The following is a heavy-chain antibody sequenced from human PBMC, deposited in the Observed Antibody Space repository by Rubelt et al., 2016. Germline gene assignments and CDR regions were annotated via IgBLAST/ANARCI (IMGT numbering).Heavy chain of an antibody. Sequence: TCTVSGGSISSYYWSWIRQPPGKGLEWIGYIYYSGSTNYNPSLKSRVTISVDTSKNQFSLKLSSVTAADTAVYYCARSYYYDSSGYYYDAFDIWGQGTMVTVSS. J-gene: IGHJ3*02. CDR3: ARSYYYDSSGYYYDAFDI. CDR2: IYYSGST. V-gene: IGHV4-59*08. D-gene: IGHD3-22*01. CDR1: GGSISSYY.